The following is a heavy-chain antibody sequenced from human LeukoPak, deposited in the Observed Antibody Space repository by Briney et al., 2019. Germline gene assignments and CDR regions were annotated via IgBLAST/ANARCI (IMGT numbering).Heavy chain of an antibody. D-gene: IGHD2-2*01. J-gene: IGHJ5*02. CDR2: INHSGST. V-gene: IGHV4-34*01. Sequence: PSETLSPTCAVYGGSFSGYYWSWIRQPPGKGLEWVGEINHSGSTNYNPSLKSRVTISVDTSKNQFSLKLSSVTAADTAVYYCARVGDIVVVPAAGGSGFDPWGQGTLVTVSS. CDR1: GGSFSGYY. CDR3: ARVGDIVVVPAAGGSGFDP.